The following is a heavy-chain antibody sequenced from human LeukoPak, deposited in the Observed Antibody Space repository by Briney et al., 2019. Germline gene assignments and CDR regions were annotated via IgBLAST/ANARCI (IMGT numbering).Heavy chain of an antibody. CDR1: GGSISTYY. V-gene: IGHV4-59*01. CDR3: ARTLKWLAFDY. J-gene: IGHJ4*02. Sequence: SETLSLTCAVSGGSISTYYWSWIRQAPGKGLEWIGNIHNIENINYNPSLKSRVTISLDTSKNQFSLKMTSVTAADTAVYYCARTLKWLAFDYWGQGTLVTVSS. CDR2: IHNIENI. D-gene: IGHD3-22*01.